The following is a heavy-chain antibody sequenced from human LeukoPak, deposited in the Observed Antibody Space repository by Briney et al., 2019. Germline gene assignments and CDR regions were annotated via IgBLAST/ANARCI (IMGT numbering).Heavy chain of an antibody. Sequence: SGGSPRLSCSASGFTFSSYSMHWVRQAPGKGLEYVSAFLSDGHTTYYADSVKGRFTISRDNAKNSLYLQMNSLRAEDTAVYYCARENTVVYSSSWSPDYWGQGTLVTVSS. CDR2: FLSDGHTT. V-gene: IGHV3-64*04. CDR3: ARENTVVYSSSWSPDY. D-gene: IGHD6-13*01. J-gene: IGHJ4*02. CDR1: GFTFSSYS.